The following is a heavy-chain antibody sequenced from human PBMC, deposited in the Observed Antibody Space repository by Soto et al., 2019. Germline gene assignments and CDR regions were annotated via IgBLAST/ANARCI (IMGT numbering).Heavy chain of an antibody. Sequence: PSETLSLTCAVYGGSFSGYYWSWIRQPPGKGLEWIGEINHSGSTNYNPSLKSRVTISVDTSKNQFSLKLSSVTAADTAVYYCARAGYSYGTGAFDIWGQGTMVTV. CDR2: INHSGST. CDR1: GGSFSGYY. CDR3: ARAGYSYGTGAFDI. V-gene: IGHV4-34*01. J-gene: IGHJ3*02. D-gene: IGHD5-18*01.